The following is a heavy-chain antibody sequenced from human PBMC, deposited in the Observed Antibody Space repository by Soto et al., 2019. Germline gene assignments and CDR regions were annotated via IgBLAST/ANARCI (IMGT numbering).Heavy chain of an antibody. CDR3: AKLRRPNWFDP. J-gene: IGHJ5*02. CDR2: IYYSGST. D-gene: IGHD1-7*01. V-gene: IGHV4-61*01. Sequence: SETLSLTCTVSGGSVSSGSYYWSWIRQPPGKGLEWIGYIYYSGSTNYNPSPKSRVTISVDTSKNQFSLRLSSVTAADTAVYYCAKLRRPNWFDPWGQGTLVTVSS. CDR1: GGSVSSGSYY.